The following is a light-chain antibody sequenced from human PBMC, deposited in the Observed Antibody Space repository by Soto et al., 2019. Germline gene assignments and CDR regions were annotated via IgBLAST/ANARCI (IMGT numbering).Light chain of an antibody. J-gene: IGLJ1*01. CDR2: EVS. V-gene: IGLV2-8*01. CDR3: SSYAGSNNYV. Sequence: QSVLTQPPSASGSPGQSVTISCTGTSSDVGAYNYLSWYQQHPGKAPKLMIYEVSKRPSGVPDRFSGSKSGNTASLTVSGLQAEEEADYYCSSYAGSNNYVFGTGTKVTVL. CDR1: SSDVGAYNY.